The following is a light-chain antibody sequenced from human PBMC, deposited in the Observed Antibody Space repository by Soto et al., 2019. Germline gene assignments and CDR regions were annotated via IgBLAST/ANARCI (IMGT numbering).Light chain of an antibody. CDR2: GTS. V-gene: IGKV3-20*01. CDR1: QRVSSSN. J-gene: IGKJ2*03. CDR3: QQYGTSPPYS. Sequence: PGERATLSCRASQRVSSSNLAWYQQKPGQTPRLLIYGTSSRATGIPDRFSGSGSGTDFALIISRLEPEDFGVYYCQQYGTSPPYSFGQGTKLEIK.